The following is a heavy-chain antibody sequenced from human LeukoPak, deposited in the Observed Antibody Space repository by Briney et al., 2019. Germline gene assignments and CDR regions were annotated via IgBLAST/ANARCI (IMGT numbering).Heavy chain of an antibody. J-gene: IGHJ5*02. CDR3: ARDWGFGDSEDWFDP. CDR1: GFTFTTYG. Sequence: ASVKVSCKASGFTFTTYGITWVRQAPGQGLEWMGWITAFNGNTDSAQKFQDRLTMTTDASTSTAYMELRSLRSDDTAVYYCARDWGFGDSEDWFDPWGQGTLVTVSS. D-gene: IGHD3-10*01. V-gene: IGHV1-18*01. CDR2: ITAFNGNT.